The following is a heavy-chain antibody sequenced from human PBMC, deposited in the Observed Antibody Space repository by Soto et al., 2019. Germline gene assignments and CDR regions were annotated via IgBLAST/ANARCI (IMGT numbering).Heavy chain of an antibody. Sequence: QVQLQESGPGLVKPSETLSLTCTVSGGSISSYYWSWIRQPPGKGLEWIGYIYYSGSTNYHPSLKSRATISVDTSNNQFSLKLSSVTAADTAVYYCARDNESDRAFDIWGQGTMVTVSS. V-gene: IGHV4-59*01. D-gene: IGHD2-8*01. J-gene: IGHJ3*02. CDR2: IYYSGST. CDR1: GGSISSYY. CDR3: ARDNESDRAFDI.